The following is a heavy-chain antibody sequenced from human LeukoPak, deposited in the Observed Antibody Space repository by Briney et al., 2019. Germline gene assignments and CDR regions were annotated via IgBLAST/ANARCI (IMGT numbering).Heavy chain of an antibody. V-gene: IGHV1-69*04. D-gene: IGHD6-13*01. CDR3: ARDRHIAAAVYYYYMDV. J-gene: IGHJ6*03. Sequence: ASVKVSCKASGGTFSSYTISWVRQAPGQGLEWMGRIIPILGIANYVQKFQGRVTITADKSTSTAYMELSSLRSDDTAVYYCARDRHIAAAVYYYYMDVWGKGTPVTVSS. CDR1: GGTFSSYT. CDR2: IIPILGIA.